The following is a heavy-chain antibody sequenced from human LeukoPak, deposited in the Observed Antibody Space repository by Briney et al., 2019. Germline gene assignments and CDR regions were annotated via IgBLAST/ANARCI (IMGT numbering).Heavy chain of an antibody. D-gene: IGHD5-12*01. V-gene: IGHV3-23*01. CDR1: GFTFSSYA. CDR3: AKCGLNSGYDRYLDY. Sequence: GGSLRLSCAASGFTFSSYAMSWVRQAPGKGLEWVSAISGSDGSTYYADSVKGRFTISRDNSKNTLYLQMNSLRAEDTAVYYCAKCGLNSGYDRYLDYWGQGTLVTVSS. CDR2: ISGSDGST. J-gene: IGHJ4*02.